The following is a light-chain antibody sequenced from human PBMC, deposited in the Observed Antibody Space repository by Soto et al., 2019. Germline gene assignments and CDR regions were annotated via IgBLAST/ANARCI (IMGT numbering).Light chain of an antibody. CDR2: GAS. CDR1: QSVSNN. V-gene: IGKV3-15*01. J-gene: IGKJ2*01. Sequence: EIVMTQSPATLSVSPGERATLSCRASQSVSNNLAWYQQKPGQAPRLLIYGASTRASGIPARFSGSGSGTEFTLTITSLQSEDFAVYYCQQYNDWPPYTFGQGTKLEIK. CDR3: QQYNDWPPYT.